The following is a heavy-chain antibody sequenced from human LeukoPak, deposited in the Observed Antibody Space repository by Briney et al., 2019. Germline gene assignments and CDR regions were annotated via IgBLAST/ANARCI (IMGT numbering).Heavy chain of an antibody. J-gene: IGHJ6*02. CDR3: ARDLWTSGLFYYYGMDV. V-gene: IGHV3-21*01. CDR1: GFTFSSYS. CDR2: ISGSGSYI. Sequence: GSLILSCAASGFTFSSYSMNWVRQAPGKGLEWVSSISGSGSYIYYADSVRGRFTVSRVNAKTSLYLQMNSLRAEDTAVYYCARDLWTSGLFYYYGMDVWGQGTTVTVSS. D-gene: IGHD5-12*01.